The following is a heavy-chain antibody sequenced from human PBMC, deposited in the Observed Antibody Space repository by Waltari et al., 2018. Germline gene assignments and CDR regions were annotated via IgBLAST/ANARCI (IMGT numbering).Heavy chain of an antibody. CDR2: ISYDGSNK. CDR3: ANPERGSSWGYFDY. Sequence: QVQLVESGGGVVPPGRSLRLSCSASGFTFSSYGMPWVRQAPGKGLEWVAVISYDGSNKYYADSVKGRFTISRDNSKNTLYLQMNSLRAEDTAVYYCANPERGSSWGYFDYWGQGTLVTVSS. CDR1: GFTFSSYG. J-gene: IGHJ4*02. D-gene: IGHD6-13*01. V-gene: IGHV3-30*18.